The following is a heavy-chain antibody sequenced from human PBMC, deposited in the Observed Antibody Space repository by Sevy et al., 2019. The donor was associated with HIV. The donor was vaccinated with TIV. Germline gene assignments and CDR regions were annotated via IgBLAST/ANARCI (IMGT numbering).Heavy chain of an antibody. J-gene: IGHJ4*02. D-gene: IGHD5-12*01. CDR2: ITRNSYEAYGGKT. CDR3: TRGLATADTPEYYFDY. CDR1: GFTFDDYA. V-gene: IGHV3-49*03. Sequence: GGSLRLSCTTSGFTFDDYAMSWFRQAPGKGLEWVAFITRNSYEAYGGKTDYAAYMKGRFIISRDDSKSVAFLKMNSLKTDDTAVYYCTRGLATADTPEYYFDYWGQGTLVTVSS.